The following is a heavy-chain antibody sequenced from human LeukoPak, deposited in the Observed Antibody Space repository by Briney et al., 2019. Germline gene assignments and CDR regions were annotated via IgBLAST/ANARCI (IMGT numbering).Heavy chain of an antibody. D-gene: IGHD3-22*01. CDR2: ISGSGGST. J-gene: IGHJ4*02. CDR3: AKVGYYYDSSGYYYVGYYFDY. CDR1: GFTFSRYA. V-gene: IGHV3-23*01. Sequence: GGSLRLSCAASGFTFSRYAMSWVRQAPGKGLEWVSAISGSGGSTYYADSVKGRFTISRDNSKNTLYLQMNSLRAEDTAVYYCAKVGYYYDSSGYYYVGYYFDYWGQGTLVTVSS.